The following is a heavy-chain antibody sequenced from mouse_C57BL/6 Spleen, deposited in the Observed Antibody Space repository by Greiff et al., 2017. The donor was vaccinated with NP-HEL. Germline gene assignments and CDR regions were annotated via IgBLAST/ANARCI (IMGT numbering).Heavy chain of an antibody. CDR2: INYDGSST. D-gene: IGHD2-4*01. Sequence: EVKLQESEGGLVQPGRSMKLSCTASGFTFSDYYMAWVRQVPEKGLEWVANINYDGSSTYYLDSLKSRFIISRDNAKNILYLQMSSLKSEDTATYYCARGGIYYDYDPYAMDYWGQGTSVTVSS. J-gene: IGHJ4*01. V-gene: IGHV5-16*01. CDR3: ARGGIYYDYDPYAMDY. CDR1: GFTFSDYY.